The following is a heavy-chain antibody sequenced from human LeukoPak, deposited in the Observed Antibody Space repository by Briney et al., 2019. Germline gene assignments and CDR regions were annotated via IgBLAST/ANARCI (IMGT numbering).Heavy chain of an antibody. CDR2: ISAYNGNT. CDR3: ARISYSNWFDP. J-gene: IGHJ5*02. D-gene: IGHD2-21*01. CDR1: GYTFTSYG. Sequence: ASVKVSCKASGYTFTSYGISWVRQAPGQGREWMGWISAYNGNTNYAQKLQGRVTMTTDTSTSTAYMELRSLRSDDTAVYYCARISYSNWFDPWGQRTLVTVSS. V-gene: IGHV1-18*01.